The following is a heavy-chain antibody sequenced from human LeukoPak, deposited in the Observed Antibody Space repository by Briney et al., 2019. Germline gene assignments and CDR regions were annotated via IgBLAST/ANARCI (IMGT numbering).Heavy chain of an antibody. J-gene: IGHJ4*02. V-gene: IGHV3-52*01. D-gene: IGHD3-22*01. CDR3: VRGEAITMIVVVITINY. CDR2: IKCDGSEK. Sequence: GGSLRLSCAASGFTFSSSWMHWVCQAPEKGLEWVADIKCDGSEKYYVDSVKGRLTISRDNAKNSLYLQVNSLRAEDMTVYYCVRGEAITMIVVVITINYWGQGTLVTVSS. CDR1: GFTFSSSW.